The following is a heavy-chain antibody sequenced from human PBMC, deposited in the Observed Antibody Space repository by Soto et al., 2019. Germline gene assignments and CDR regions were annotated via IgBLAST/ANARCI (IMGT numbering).Heavy chain of an antibody. D-gene: IGHD3-10*01. CDR1: VFCIIISKY. CDR3: ARDTTVRGLGIDY. CDR2: IYHSGST. V-gene: IGHV4-4*02. J-gene: IGHJ4*02. Sequence: SGIXSLSGSVSVFCIIISKYLGCLRQPPGKGLEWIGEIYHSGSTNYNTSLKSRVTISVDKSKNQFSLKLSSVTAADPAVSYCARDTTVRGLGIDYCGQRTL.